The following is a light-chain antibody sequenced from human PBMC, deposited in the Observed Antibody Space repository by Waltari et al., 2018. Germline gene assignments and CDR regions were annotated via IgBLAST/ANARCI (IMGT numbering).Light chain of an antibody. CDR1: QAISSR. CDR2: DAS. Sequence: DIQMTQSPSSVSASVGDRVTLTCRASQAISSRLAWYQQKPGKAPKLLIFDASTRATGIPARFSGSGSGTEFTLTISSLQSEDFAVYYCHHYYNWPMTFGQGTRLEIK. CDR3: HHYYNWPMT. J-gene: IGKJ5*01. V-gene: IGKV1-12*01.